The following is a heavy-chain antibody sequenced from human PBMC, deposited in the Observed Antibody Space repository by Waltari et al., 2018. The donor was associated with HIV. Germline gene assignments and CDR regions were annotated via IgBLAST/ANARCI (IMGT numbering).Heavy chain of an antibody. CDR3: AKVGPFGGPVGYNPYYFDY. CDR1: GLLFDDYA. J-gene: IGHJ4*02. CDR2: SNWNGGSV. V-gene: IGHV3-9*01. Sequence: EVQLVESGGGLVQPGRSLRLSCAASGLLFDDYAVHWVRQAPGKGLEWVAGSNWNGGSVGYADSVKGRFTISRDNAKNSLYLQMDSLKTEDTAVYYCAKVGPFGGPVGYNPYYFDYWGQGTLVTVSS. D-gene: IGHD5-12*01.